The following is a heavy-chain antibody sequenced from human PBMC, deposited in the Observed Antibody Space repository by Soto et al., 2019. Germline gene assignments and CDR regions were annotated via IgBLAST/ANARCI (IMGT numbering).Heavy chain of an antibody. CDR3: ARVAGSSWYGFGDY. Sequence: ASVKVSCKASGYTFTSYAMHWVRQAPGQRLEWMGWINAGNGNTKYSQKFQGRVTITRDISASTAYMELSSLRSEDTAVYYCARVAGSSWYGFGDYWGQGTLVTVSS. J-gene: IGHJ4*02. V-gene: IGHV1-3*01. D-gene: IGHD6-13*01. CDR1: GYTFTSYA. CDR2: INAGNGNT.